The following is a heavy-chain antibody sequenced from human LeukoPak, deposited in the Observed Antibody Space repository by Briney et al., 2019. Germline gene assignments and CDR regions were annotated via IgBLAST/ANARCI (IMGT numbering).Heavy chain of an antibody. V-gene: IGHV4-39*01. D-gene: IGHD3-16*01. J-gene: IGHJ4*02. CDR2: IYYSGST. CDR1: GGSISSSSYY. Sequence: SETLSLTCTVSGGSISSSSYYWGWIRQPPGKGLEWIGSIYYSGSTYYNPSLKSRVTISVDTSKNQFSLKLSSVTAADTAVYYCARHPIGAGTRRGSYFDYWGQGTLVTVSS. CDR3: ARHPIGAGTRRGSYFDY.